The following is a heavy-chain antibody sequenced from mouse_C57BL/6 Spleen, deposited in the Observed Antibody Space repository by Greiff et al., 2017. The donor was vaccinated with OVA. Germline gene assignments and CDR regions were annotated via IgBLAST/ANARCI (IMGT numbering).Heavy chain of an antibody. CDR1: GYTFTDYN. CDR2: INPNNGGT. J-gene: IGHJ3*01. V-gene: IGHV1-18*01. D-gene: IGHD2-4*01. CDR3: ASRGDDYDGTWFAY. Sequence: VQLQQSGPELVKPGASVKLPCKASGYTFTDYNMAWVKQSHGKSLEWIGDINPNNGGTIYNQKFKGRATLTVDKSSSTAYMELRSLTSEDTAVYYCASRGDDYDGTWFAYWGQGTLVTVSA.